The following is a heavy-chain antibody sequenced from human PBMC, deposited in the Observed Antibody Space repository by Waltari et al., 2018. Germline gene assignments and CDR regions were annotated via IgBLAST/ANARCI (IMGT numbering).Heavy chain of an antibody. CDR1: GYPISSGYY. V-gene: IGHV4-38-2*01. CDR2: IYHSGST. Sequence: QVQLQESGPGLVKPSETLSLTCAVSGYPISSGYYWGWIRRPPGKGLEWIGSIYHSGSTYYNPSLKSRVTISVDTSKNQFSLKLSSVTAADTAVYYCARVSGWYDFDYWGQGTLVTVSS. CDR3: ARVSGWYDFDY. D-gene: IGHD6-19*01. J-gene: IGHJ4*02.